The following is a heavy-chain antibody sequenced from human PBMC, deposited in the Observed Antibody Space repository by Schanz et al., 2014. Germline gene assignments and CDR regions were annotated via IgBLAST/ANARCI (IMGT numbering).Heavy chain of an antibody. CDR1: GGTFSTYP. D-gene: IGHD2-21*01. CDR3: ARDRLECGAECYSVEVFEI. Sequence: QEQLVQSGAEVRKPGASVKVSCKSSGGTFSTYPINWLRQAPGQGLEWMGRIIPIHGIVNYAQRFQDRVRITADKSTSTAYMELSSLRSDDTAVYYCARDRLECGAECYSVEVFEIWGQGTLVIVSS. CDR2: IIPIHGIV. J-gene: IGHJ4*02. V-gene: IGHV1-69*04.